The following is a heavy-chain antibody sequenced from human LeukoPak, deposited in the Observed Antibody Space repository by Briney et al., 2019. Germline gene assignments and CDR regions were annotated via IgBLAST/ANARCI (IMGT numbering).Heavy chain of an antibody. D-gene: IGHD3-3*01. V-gene: IGHV3-53*01. Sequence: GGSLRLSCVASGLTVSINCMTWVRQAPGKGLEWVSVIYSDGNTYYSGSVEGRFTISRDNSKDTLYLQMSSLRAEDTAVYYCARALSAWGQGTLVTVSS. CDR3: ARALSA. CDR2: IYSDGNT. J-gene: IGHJ4*02. CDR1: GLTVSINC.